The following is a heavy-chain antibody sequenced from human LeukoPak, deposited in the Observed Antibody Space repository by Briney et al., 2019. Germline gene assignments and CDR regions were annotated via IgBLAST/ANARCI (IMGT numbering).Heavy chain of an antibody. CDR3: ARDPSYYYGSGSYGGYFDY. CDR1: GYTFTSYG. Sequence: ASVKVSCKASGYTFTSYGISLVRQAPGQGLEWMGWISAYNGNTNYAQKLQGRVTMTTDTSTSTAYMELRSLRSDDTAVYYCARDPSYYYGSGSYGGYFDYWGQGTLVTVSS. D-gene: IGHD3-10*01. CDR2: ISAYNGNT. J-gene: IGHJ4*02. V-gene: IGHV1-18*01.